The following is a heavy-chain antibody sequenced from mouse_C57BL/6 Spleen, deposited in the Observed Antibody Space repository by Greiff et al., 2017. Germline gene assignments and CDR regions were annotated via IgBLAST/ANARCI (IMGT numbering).Heavy chain of an antibody. D-gene: IGHD2-5*01. Sequence: QVQLQQPGAELVMPGASVKLSCKASGYTFTSYWMRWVKQRPGQGLEWIGEIDPSDSYTNYNQKFKGKSTLTVDKSSSTAYMQLSSLTSEDSAVYYCARGGYSNYGGYFDYWGQGTTLTVSS. J-gene: IGHJ2*01. CDR3: ARGGYSNYGGYFDY. V-gene: IGHV1-69*01. CDR1: GYTFTSYW. CDR2: IDPSDSYT.